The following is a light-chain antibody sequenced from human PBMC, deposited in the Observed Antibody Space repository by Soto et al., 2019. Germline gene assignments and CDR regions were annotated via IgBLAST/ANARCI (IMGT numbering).Light chain of an antibody. CDR1: QNISTN. Sequence: DIVMTQSPATLSVSPGERATLSCRASQNISTNLAWYQQKPGQAPRLLLLSASSRLSDIPARFSGSGSGTEFTLTISSVESEDFAIYYCQQHNDWPTFGQGTRLEIK. CDR3: QQHNDWPT. J-gene: IGKJ5*01. V-gene: IGKV3-15*01. CDR2: SAS.